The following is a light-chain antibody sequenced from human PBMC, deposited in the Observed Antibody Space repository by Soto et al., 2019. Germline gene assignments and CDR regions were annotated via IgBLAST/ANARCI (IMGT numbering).Light chain of an antibody. V-gene: IGLV1-40*01. CDR1: SSNIGAGSD. CDR2: ANN. CDR3: QSYYTSLSGSSV. Sequence: QSVLTQPPSVSGAPGQRVTISCTGSSSNIGAGSDVHWYQQLPGTAPKLLIYANNNRPSGVPDRFSASKSGTSASLVITGLQPDDEADYYCQSYYTSLSGSSVFGPGTKLTVL. J-gene: IGLJ1*01.